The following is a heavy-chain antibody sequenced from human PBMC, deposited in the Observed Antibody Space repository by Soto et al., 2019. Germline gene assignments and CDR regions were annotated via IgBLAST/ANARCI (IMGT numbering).Heavy chain of an antibody. CDR2: INPNTGAT. CDR3: ARAHGDFQSNYYYGMDV. D-gene: IGHD4-17*01. CDR1: GYTFTDYY. J-gene: IGHJ6*02. V-gene: IGHV1-2*02. Sequence: ASVKVSCKASGYTFTDYYMHWVRQAPGQGLEWMGYINPNTGATNYAQKFRGRVTMTRDTSINTAYMELSRLTSADTAVYYCARAHGDFQSNYYYGMDVWGQGTTVTVSS.